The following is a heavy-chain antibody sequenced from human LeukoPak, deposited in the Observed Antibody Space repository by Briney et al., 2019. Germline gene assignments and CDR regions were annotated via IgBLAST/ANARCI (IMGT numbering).Heavy chain of an antibody. D-gene: IGHD4-23*01. V-gene: IGHV3-9*01. CDR2: ITWNSGYK. CDR1: GFTFEHYG. Sequence: GGSLRLSCAASGFTFEHYGMHWVRQVPGKGLEWVSYITWNSGYKGYADSVKGRFAISRDNAKNSLHLQMNSLTGEDTAFYYCAKASDYGGNEFDCWGQGTLVTVPS. J-gene: IGHJ5*01. CDR3: AKASDYGGNEFDC.